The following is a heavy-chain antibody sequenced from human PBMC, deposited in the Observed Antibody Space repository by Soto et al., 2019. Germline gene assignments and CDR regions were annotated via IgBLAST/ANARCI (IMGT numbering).Heavy chain of an antibody. D-gene: IGHD2-2*01. CDR3: AIFTSTEGYYYYGMDF. CDR2: IKQDGSEK. V-gene: IGHV3-7*01. Sequence: GGSLRLSCTPSGFTFSSYCMSWVRQAPGKGLEWVANIKQDGSEKYYVDSVKGRFTISRDNAKNSLYLQMNSVRAEDTAVYYCAIFTSTEGYYYYGMDFWGQGTKVTVYS. CDR1: GFTFSSYC. J-gene: IGHJ6*02.